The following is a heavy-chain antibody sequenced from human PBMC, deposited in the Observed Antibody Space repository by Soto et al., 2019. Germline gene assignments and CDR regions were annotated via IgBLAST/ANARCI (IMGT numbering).Heavy chain of an antibody. V-gene: IGHV1-2*04. CDR3: GREGEGGAFDI. Sequence: ASVKVSCKASGYTFTGYYMHWVRQAPGQGLEWMGWINPNSGGTNYAQKFQGWVTMTRDTSISTAYMELSRRRSDDTAGYYCGREGEGGAFDIWGQGTMVTVSS. CDR1: GYTFTGYY. CDR2: INPNSGGT. D-gene: IGHD3-16*01. J-gene: IGHJ3*02.